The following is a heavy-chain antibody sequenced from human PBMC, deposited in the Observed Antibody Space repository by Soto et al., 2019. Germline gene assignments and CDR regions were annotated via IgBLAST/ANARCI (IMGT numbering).Heavy chain of an antibody. Sequence: QPGGSLRLSCAASGFTVSSNYMSWVRQAPGKGLEWVSVIYSGGSTYYADSVKGRFTISRDNSKNTLYLQMNSLRAEDTAVYYCARDSSYYDSGSPLAFDIWGQGTMVTVSS. CDR2: IYSGGST. D-gene: IGHD3-22*01. J-gene: IGHJ3*02. CDR3: ARDSSYYDSGSPLAFDI. V-gene: IGHV3-53*01. CDR1: GFTVSSNY.